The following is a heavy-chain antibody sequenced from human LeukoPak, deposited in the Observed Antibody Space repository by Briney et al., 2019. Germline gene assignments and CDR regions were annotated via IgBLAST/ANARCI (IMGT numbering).Heavy chain of an antibody. V-gene: IGHV3-64*01. J-gene: IGHJ4*02. D-gene: IGHD3-22*01. CDR2: ISSNGGST. CDR3: ARSYYYDSSGYYRPFFDY. CDR1: GFTFSSYA. Sequence: PGGSLRLSCAASGFTFSSYAMHWVRQAPGEGLEYVSAISSNGGSTYYANSVKGRFTISRDNSKNTLYLQMGSLRAEDMAVYYCARSYYYDSSGYYRPFFDYWGQGTLVTVSS.